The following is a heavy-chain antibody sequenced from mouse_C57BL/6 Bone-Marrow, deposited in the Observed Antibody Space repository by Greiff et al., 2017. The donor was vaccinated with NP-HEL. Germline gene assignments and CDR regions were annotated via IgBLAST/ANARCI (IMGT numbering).Heavy chain of an antibody. CDR3: ASGGSSYWYFDV. CDR1: GYTFTSYW. J-gene: IGHJ1*03. D-gene: IGHD1-1*01. CDR2: IDPSDSYT. V-gene: IGHV1-69*01. Sequence: QVQLKQPGAELVMPGASVKLSCKASGYTFTSYWMHWVKQRPGQGLEWIGEIDPSDSYTNYNQKFKGKSTLTVDKSSSTAYMQLSSLTSEDSAVYYCASGGSSYWYFDVWGTGTTVTVSS.